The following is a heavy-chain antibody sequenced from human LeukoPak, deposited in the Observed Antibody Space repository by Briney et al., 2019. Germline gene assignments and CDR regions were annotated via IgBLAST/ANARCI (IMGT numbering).Heavy chain of an antibody. CDR2: IYYSGST. CDR1: GGSISSGDYY. J-gene: IGHJ4*02. D-gene: IGHD6-19*01. Sequence: PSETLSLTCTVSGGSISSGDYYWRWIRQPPGKGLGWIGYIYYSGSTYYNSSLKSRVTISVDTSKNQFSLQLNSVTPEDTAVYYCARYSSGRYYFDYWGQGTLVTVSS. V-gene: IGHV4-30-4*01. CDR3: ARYSSGRYYFDY.